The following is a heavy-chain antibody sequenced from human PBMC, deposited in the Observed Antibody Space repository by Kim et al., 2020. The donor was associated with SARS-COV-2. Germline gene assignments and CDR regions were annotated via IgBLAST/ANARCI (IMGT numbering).Heavy chain of an antibody. CDR3: ARDKLSGYDFVLDYFDY. CDR1: GGSISSYY. J-gene: IGHJ4*02. CDR2: IYTSGST. Sequence: SETLSLTCTVSGGSISSYYWSWIRQPAGKGLEWIGRIYTSGSTNYNPSLKSRVTMSVDTSKNQFSLKLSSVTAADTAVYYCARDKLSGYDFVLDYFDYWGQGTLVTVSS. V-gene: IGHV4-4*07. D-gene: IGHD5-12*01.